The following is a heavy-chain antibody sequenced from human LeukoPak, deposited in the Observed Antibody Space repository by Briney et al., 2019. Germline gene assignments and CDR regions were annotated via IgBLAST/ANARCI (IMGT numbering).Heavy chain of an antibody. Sequence: ASVKVSCKASGYTFTSHGISWVRQAPGQGLEWMGWISTYNGNTNYAQKLQGRVTMTTDTSTSTAYMELRSLRSDDTAVYYCARTGSGSYLPFVQVTASLPDYWGQGTLVTVSS. V-gene: IGHV1-18*01. CDR2: ISTYNGNT. CDR1: GYTFTSHG. J-gene: IGHJ4*02. D-gene: IGHD3-10*01. CDR3: ARTGSGSYLPFVQVTASLPDY.